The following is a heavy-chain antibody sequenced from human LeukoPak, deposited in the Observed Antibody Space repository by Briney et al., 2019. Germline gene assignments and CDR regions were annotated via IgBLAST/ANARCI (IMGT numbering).Heavy chain of an antibody. D-gene: IGHD3-9*01. CDR2: INPNSGGT. CDR1: GYTFTCYY. CDR3: ARGAILRYFDWLLEGGPNSFDP. Sequence: GASVKVSCKASGYTFTCYYIDWVRQAPGQGLGWKGWINPNSGGTNYEQEFQGWVTMTTHTSISTAYLELSRLRSDATAVYYSARGAILRYFDWLLEGGPNSFDPWGQGTLVTVSS. J-gene: IGHJ5*02. V-gene: IGHV1-2*04.